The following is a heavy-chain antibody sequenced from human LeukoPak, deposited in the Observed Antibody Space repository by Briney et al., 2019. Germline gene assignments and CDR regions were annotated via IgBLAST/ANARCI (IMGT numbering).Heavy chain of an antibody. Sequence: PSETLSLTCAVSGDSISSSSYFWGWIRQPPGKGLEWIGSIPYSGSASYNPSLKSRVIISIDTYKNQLSLEVRSVTAPDTAVYYCARPARDGDYYYWGQGTLVTVSS. CDR1: GDSISSSSYF. CDR3: ARPARDGDYYY. D-gene: IGHD2/OR15-2a*01. J-gene: IGHJ4*02. V-gene: IGHV4-39*01. CDR2: IPYSGSA.